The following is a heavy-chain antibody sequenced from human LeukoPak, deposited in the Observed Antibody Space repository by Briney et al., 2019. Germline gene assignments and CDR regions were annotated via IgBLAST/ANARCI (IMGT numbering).Heavy chain of an antibody. CDR2: IYYSGST. Sequence: SETLSLTCTVSGGSISSYYWSWIRQPPGKGLEWIGCIYYSGSTNYNPSLKSRVTISVDTSKNQFSLKLSSVTAADTAVYYCARHLGVQKYNWFDPWGQGTLVTVSS. V-gene: IGHV4-59*08. J-gene: IGHJ5*02. CDR1: GGSISSYY. CDR3: ARHLGVQKYNWFDP.